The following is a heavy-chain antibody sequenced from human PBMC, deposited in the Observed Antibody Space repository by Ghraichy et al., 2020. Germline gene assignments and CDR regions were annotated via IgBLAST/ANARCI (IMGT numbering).Heavy chain of an antibody. J-gene: IGHJ4*02. CDR3: ARGYDFWSGYYTG. Sequence: AALKVSCKASGYTFTSYDINWVRQATGQGLEWMGWMNPNSGNTGYAQKFQGRVTMTRTTSISTAYMELSSLTSEDTAVYYCARGYDFWSGYYTGWGQGTLVTVSS. D-gene: IGHD3-3*01. CDR1: GYTFTSYD. CDR2: MNPNSGNT. V-gene: IGHV1-8*01.